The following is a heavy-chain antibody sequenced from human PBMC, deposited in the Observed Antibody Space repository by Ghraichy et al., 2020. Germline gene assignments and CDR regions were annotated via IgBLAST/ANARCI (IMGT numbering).Heavy chain of an antibody. CDR2: ISYDGSYK. D-gene: IGHD7-27*01. Sequence: RGSLRLSCADSGVTFSSYAMHWVRQAPGKGLEWVAVISYDGSYKNYADSAKGRFTISRDNSKNTLHLQMNSLRVEDTAVYYCARDLSGGGLDYWGQGTLVIVSS. CDR3: ARDLSGGGLDY. V-gene: IGHV3-30-3*01. CDR1: GVTFSSYA. J-gene: IGHJ4*02.